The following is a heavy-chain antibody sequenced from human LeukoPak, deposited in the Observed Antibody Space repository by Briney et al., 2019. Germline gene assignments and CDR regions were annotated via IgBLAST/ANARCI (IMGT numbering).Heavy chain of an antibody. Sequence: GGSLRLSCAASGFTFSSYGMHWVRQAPGKGLEGVAVISYDGSNKYYAASVKGRFTISRDNSKNTLYLQMNSLRAEDTAVYYCAKESGWFGDYYYGMDVWGQGTTVTVSS. V-gene: IGHV3-30*18. CDR1: GFTFSSYG. J-gene: IGHJ6*02. CDR2: ISYDGSNK. D-gene: IGHD3-10*01. CDR3: AKESGWFGDYYYGMDV.